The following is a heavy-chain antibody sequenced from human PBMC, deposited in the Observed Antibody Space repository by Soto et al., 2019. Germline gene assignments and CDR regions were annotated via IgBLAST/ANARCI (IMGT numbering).Heavy chain of an antibody. D-gene: IGHD3-22*01. CDR2: IYHGGST. Sequence: GTLSLTCSVSGYSISSGHHWCCIRQPPGKGLEWIGSIYHGGSTYFNPSLKSRLTISVDTSKSQFSLKLSSVTAADTAVYYCARHADSSSYYYPFDYWGQGTQVTVSS. CDR3: ARHADSSSYYYPFDY. J-gene: IGHJ4*02. V-gene: IGHV4-38-2*01. CDR1: GYSISSGHH.